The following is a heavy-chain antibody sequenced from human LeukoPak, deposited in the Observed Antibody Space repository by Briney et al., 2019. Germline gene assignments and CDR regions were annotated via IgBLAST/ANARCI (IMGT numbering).Heavy chain of an antibody. V-gene: IGHV3-53*01. D-gene: IGHD3-10*01. Sequence: PGGSLRLSCAASGFTVNSNYMTWVRQAPGKGLEWVSVIHSGGSTYYAASVKGRFSISRDNSKNTLYLQMNSLRAEDTAVYYCASSKYGSGSHNWFDPWGQGTLVTVSS. CDR2: IHSGGST. CDR1: GFTVNSNY. J-gene: IGHJ5*02. CDR3: ASSKYGSGSHNWFDP.